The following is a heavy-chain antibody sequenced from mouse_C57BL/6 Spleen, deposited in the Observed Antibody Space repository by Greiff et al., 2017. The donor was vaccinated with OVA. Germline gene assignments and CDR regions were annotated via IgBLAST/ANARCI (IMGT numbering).Heavy chain of an antibody. V-gene: IGHV1-15*01. CDR3: TRYGVTTRRRYYAMDY. D-gene: IGHD2-2*01. CDR1: GYTFTDYE. Sequence: QVHVKQSGAELVRPGASVTLSCKASGYTFTDYEMHWVKQTPVHGLEWIGAIDPETGGTAYNQKFKGKAILTADKSSSTAYMELRSLTSEDSAVYYCTRYGVTTRRRYYAMDYWGQGTSVTVSS. J-gene: IGHJ4*01. CDR2: IDPETGGT.